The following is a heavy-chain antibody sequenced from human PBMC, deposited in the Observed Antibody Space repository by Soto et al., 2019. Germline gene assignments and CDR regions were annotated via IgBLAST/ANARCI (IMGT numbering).Heavy chain of an antibody. CDR3: AVVDSTGNWFDP. D-gene: IGHD6-25*01. Sequence: PSETLSLTCTVSGGSISSSDFYWGWLRQTPGKGLEFIWSMFYSGTTYYNPSLKSRVTISVDTSKNQFTLKLISVTAADTAVYYCAVVDSTGNWFDPWGEGALVTVSS. J-gene: IGHJ5*02. CDR2: MFYSGTT. CDR1: GGSISSSDFY. V-gene: IGHV4-39*01.